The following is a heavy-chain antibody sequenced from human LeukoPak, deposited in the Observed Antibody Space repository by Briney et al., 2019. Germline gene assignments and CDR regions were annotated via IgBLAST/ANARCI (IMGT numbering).Heavy chain of an antibody. J-gene: IGHJ4*02. D-gene: IGHD1-26*01. CDR1: GFTFSGYE. V-gene: IGHV3-48*03. CDR2: IRRSGTAI. Sequence: GGSLRLSCAASGFTFSGYEMNWVRQAPGKGLEWVSYIRRSGTAIYYAASVKGRFTISRDDAKISLYLQMNSLRAEDTAVYYCARDKGSDGIDFWGQGTLVTVSS. CDR3: ARDKGSDGIDF.